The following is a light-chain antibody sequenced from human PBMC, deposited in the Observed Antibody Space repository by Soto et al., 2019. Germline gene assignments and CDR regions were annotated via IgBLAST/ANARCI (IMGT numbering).Light chain of an antibody. V-gene: IGKV1-39*01. Sequence: DIQMTQSPSSLSASLGDRVTITCRASQSISTYLNWYQQKPGRAPKLLIYTASILQPGTPSRFSGSGSGTDFTLNISGLQPEDFVTYYCQQSYSPPGTFVQGTKVEIK. CDR1: QSISTY. CDR3: QQSYSPPGT. J-gene: IGKJ1*01. CDR2: TAS.